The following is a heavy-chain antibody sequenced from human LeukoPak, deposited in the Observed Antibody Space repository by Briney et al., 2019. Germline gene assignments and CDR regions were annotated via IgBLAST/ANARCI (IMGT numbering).Heavy chain of an antibody. CDR3: ARLGFRYSSRYFDS. D-gene: IGHD6-13*01. V-gene: IGHV1-18*04. J-gene: IGHJ4*02. CDR1: GYTFTGYY. Sequence: GASVKVSCKASGYTFTGYYMHWVRQAPGQGLEWMGWISAYNGNTNYAQKLQGRVSMTTDTSTSTAYMELRSLRSDDTAVYYCARLGFRYSSRYFDSWGQGTLVTVSS. CDR2: ISAYNGNT.